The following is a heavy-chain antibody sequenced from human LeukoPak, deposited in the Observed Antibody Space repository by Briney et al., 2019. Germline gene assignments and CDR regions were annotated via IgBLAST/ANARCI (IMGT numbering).Heavy chain of an antibody. CDR2: IYYSGST. CDR1: GGSISSSSYY. J-gene: IGHJ3*02. D-gene: IGHD6-19*01. V-gene: IGHV4-39*07. CDR3: ARSDSSGWRNDAFDI. Sequence: SETLSLTCTVSGGSISSSSYYWGWIRQPPGKGLEWIGSIYYSGSTYYNPSLKSRVTISVDTSKNQFSLKLSSVTAADTAVYYCARSDSSGWRNDAFDIWGQGTMVTVSS.